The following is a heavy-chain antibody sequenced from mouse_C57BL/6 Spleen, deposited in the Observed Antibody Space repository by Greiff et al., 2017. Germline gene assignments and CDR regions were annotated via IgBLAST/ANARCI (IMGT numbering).Heavy chain of an antibody. Sequence: EVKLMESGGGLVKPGGSLKLSCAASGFTFSSYAMSWVRQTPEKRLEWVATISDGGSYTYYPDNVKGRFTISRDNAKNNLYLQMSHLKSEDTAMYYCARDGGYDVGAMDDWGQGTSVTVSS. CDR3: ARDGGYDVGAMDD. J-gene: IGHJ4*01. V-gene: IGHV5-4*01. CDR2: ISDGGSYT. CDR1: GFTFSSYA. D-gene: IGHD2-2*01.